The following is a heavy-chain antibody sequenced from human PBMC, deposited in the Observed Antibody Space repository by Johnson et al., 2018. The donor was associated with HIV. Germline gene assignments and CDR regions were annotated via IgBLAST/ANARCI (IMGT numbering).Heavy chain of an antibody. Sequence: QVQLVESGGGVVRPGTSLRLSCAASGSLFSSYAMHWVRQAPGKGLEWVTLIWNDGSNKYYTDSVKGRFTISRDNAKNTMFVQMNSLRAEDTAVYYCARSGPNWAFDFWGQGTMVTVSS. D-gene: IGHD1-1*01. CDR1: GSLFSSYA. CDR3: ARSGPNWAFDF. J-gene: IGHJ3*01. V-gene: IGHV3-33*01. CDR2: IWNDGSNK.